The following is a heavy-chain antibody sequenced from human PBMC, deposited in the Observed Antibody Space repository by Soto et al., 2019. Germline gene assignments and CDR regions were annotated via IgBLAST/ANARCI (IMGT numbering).Heavy chain of an antibody. Sequence: QVQLVQSGAEVKKPGSSVTVSCKASGGTFSSYAISWVRQAPGQGLEWMGGSIPIVGTANYAQKFQGRVTITADESTSTAYMELSSLRSEDTAVYYCARGAIFGVANGFDPWGQGTLVTVSS. CDR3: ARGAIFGVANGFDP. D-gene: IGHD3-3*01. J-gene: IGHJ5*02. CDR2: SIPIVGTA. V-gene: IGHV1-69*01. CDR1: GGTFSSYA.